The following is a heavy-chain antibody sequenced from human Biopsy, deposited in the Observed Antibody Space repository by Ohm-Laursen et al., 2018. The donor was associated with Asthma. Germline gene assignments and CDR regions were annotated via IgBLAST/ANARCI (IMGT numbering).Heavy chain of an antibody. J-gene: IGHJ6*02. CDR2: LIPVLGTA. V-gene: IGHV1-69*13. CDR1: GDSLCSFINYA. D-gene: IGHD5-12*01. Sequence: SVKVSCKASGDSLCSFINYAISWVRQAPRQGLEWMGGLIPVLGTADYAPMFEGRVTITADESTSTAYLELTSLRFEDTAVYYCARGYSGADRIVYYYSGMEVWGQGTTVTVSS. CDR3: ARGYSGADRIVYYYSGMEV.